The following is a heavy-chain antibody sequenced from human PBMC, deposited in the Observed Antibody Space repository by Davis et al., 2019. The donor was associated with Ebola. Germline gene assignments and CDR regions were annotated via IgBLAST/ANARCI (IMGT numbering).Heavy chain of an antibody. D-gene: IGHD2-2*02. CDR2: INPNSGGT. J-gene: IGHJ2*01. V-gene: IGHV1-2*06. Sequence: ASVKVSCKASGYTFTGYYMHWVRQAPGQGLEWMGRINPNSGGTNYAQKFQGRVTITRDTSASTAYMELSSLRSEDTAVYYCARDRIGYCISTSCYTDWYFDLWGRGTLVTVSS. CDR3: ARDRIGYCISTSCYTDWYFDL. CDR1: GYTFTGYY.